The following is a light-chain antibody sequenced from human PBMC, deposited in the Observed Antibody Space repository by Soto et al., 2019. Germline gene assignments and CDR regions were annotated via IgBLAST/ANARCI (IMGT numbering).Light chain of an antibody. V-gene: IGLV9-49*01. J-gene: IGLJ3*02. Sequence: QSVLTQPPSASASLGASVTLTCTLSSGYSNYKVDWYQQRPGKGPRFVMRVGTGGIVGSKGDGIPDRFSVLGSGLNRYLTIKNIQEEDESDYHCGADHGSGRNFVTVFGGGTKVTVL. CDR1: SGYSNYK. CDR2: VGTGGIVG. CDR3: GADHGSGRNFVTV.